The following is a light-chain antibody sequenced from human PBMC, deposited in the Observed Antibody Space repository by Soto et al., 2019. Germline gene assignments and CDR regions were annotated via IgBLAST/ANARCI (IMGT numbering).Light chain of an antibody. CDR3: QQRSNWLT. Sequence: EIVLTQSPATLSLSPGERATLSCRASQSVSSYLAWYQQKPGQAPRLLIYDASNRATGIPARFSGSESGTDFTLTIGSLEPEDFAVYYCQQRSNWLTFGGGNKVEIK. J-gene: IGKJ4*01. CDR2: DAS. V-gene: IGKV3-11*01. CDR1: QSVSSY.